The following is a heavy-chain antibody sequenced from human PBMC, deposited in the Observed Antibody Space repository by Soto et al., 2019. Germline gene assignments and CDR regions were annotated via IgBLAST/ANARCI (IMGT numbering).Heavy chain of an antibody. Sequence: QVQLVESGGGVVQPGRSLRLSCAASGFAFSSYAMHWVRQAPGKGLEWVAVISYDGSNKYYADSVKGRFTISRDNSKNKLYLQMNSLRAEDTAVYYCARDLSGSGAWVQGTLVTVSS. D-gene: IGHD3-10*01. J-gene: IGHJ5*02. V-gene: IGHV3-30-3*01. CDR1: GFAFSSYA. CDR3: ARDLSGSGA. CDR2: ISYDGSNK.